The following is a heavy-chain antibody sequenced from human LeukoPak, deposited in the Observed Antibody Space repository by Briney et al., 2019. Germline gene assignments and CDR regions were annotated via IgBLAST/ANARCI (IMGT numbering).Heavy chain of an antibody. Sequence: SETLSLTCTVSGGSISSYYWSWIRQPPGKGLEWIGYMYYTGSTSYNPSLKSRVTISVDTSKSQFSLKLSSVTAADTAVYYCARHGPGDIAHDAFDIWGQGTMVTVSS. CDR1: GGSISSYY. V-gene: IGHV4-59*08. CDR3: ARHGPGDIAHDAFDI. J-gene: IGHJ3*02. CDR2: MYYTGST. D-gene: IGHD5-12*01.